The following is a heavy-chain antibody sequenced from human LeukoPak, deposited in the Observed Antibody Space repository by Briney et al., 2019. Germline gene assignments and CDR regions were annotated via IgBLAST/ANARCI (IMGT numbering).Heavy chain of an antibody. CDR2: IRYDGSSE. J-gene: IGHJ4*02. CDR3: AKDLTTVTSQGDY. D-gene: IGHD4-17*01. Sequence: GGSLRLSCAAYGFTFSSYGMHWVRQAPGKGLEWVAFIRYDGSSEYYADSVKGRFTISRDNSKNTLSLQMNSLRPEDTAIYYCAKDLTTVTSQGDYWGQGTVVTVSS. V-gene: IGHV3-30*02. CDR1: GFTFSSYG.